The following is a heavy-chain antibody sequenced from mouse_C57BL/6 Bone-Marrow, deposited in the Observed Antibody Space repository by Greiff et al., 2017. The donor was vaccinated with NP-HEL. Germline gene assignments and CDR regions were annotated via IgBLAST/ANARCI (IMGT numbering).Heavy chain of an antibody. J-gene: IGHJ1*03. CDR2: IYPGDGDT. D-gene: IGHD1-1*01. CDR1: GYAFSSYW. V-gene: IGHV1-80*01. Sequence: VQLVESGAELVKPGASVKISCKASGYAFSSYWMNWVKQRPGKGLEWIGQIYPGDGDTNYNGKFKGKATLTADKSSSTAYMQLSSLTSEDSAVYFCASSYYGSSYGYFDVWGTGTTVTVSS. CDR3: ASSYYGSSYGYFDV.